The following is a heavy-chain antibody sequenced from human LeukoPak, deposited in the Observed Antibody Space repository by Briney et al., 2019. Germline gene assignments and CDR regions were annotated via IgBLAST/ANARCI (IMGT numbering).Heavy chain of an antibody. CDR3: ARDSWIGKGIDY. CDR1: GFTFTDYS. CDR2: ISYDGSNK. J-gene: IGHJ4*02. D-gene: IGHD6-13*01. Sequence: PGGSLRLSCAASGFTFTDYSMSWVRQAPGKGLEWVAVISYDGSNKYYADSVKGRFTISGDNSKNTLYLQMNSLRAEDTAVYYCARDSWIGKGIDYWGQGTLVTVSS. V-gene: IGHV3-30*04.